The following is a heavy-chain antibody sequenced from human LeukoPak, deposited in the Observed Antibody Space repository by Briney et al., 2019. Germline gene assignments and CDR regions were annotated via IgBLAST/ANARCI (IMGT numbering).Heavy chain of an antibody. CDR3: AREMGIVGA. CDR2: ISSSSSNI. Sequence: PGVSLRLSCAASGFTFGSYSMNWVRQAPGKGLEWVSYISSSSSNIYYADSVKGRFTISRDNAKNSLYLQMNSLRAEDTAVYYCAREMGIVGAWGQGTLVTVSS. V-gene: IGHV3-48*01. J-gene: IGHJ4*02. D-gene: IGHD1-26*01. CDR1: GFTFGSYS.